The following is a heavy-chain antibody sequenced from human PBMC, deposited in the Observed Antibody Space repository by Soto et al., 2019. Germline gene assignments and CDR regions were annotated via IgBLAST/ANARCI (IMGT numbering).Heavy chain of an antibody. Sequence: ETLSLTCTVSVGSFSSGSYYWSWILQPPGKGLEWIGYIYYSGSTNYNPSLKSRVTISVDTSKNQSSLKLSSVTAADTAVYYCARDRYCSGGSCSNDAFDIWGQGTMVTVSS. CDR2: IYYSGST. V-gene: IGHV4-61*01. D-gene: IGHD2-15*01. J-gene: IGHJ3*02. CDR3: ARDRYCSGGSCSNDAFDI. CDR1: VGSFSSGSYY.